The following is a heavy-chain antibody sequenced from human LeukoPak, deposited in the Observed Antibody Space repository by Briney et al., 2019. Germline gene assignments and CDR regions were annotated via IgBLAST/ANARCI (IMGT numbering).Heavy chain of an antibody. D-gene: IGHD4-17*01. CDR1: GYTFTGYY. V-gene: IGHV1-2*02. J-gene: IGHJ3*02. Sequence: ASVKVSCKASGYTFTGYYMHWVRQAPGQGLEWMGWINPNSGGTNYAQKFQGRVTMTRDTSISTAYMELSRLRSEDTAVHYCARGNQPGGDYSAFDIWGQGTMVTVSS. CDR3: ARGNQPGGDYSAFDI. CDR2: INPNSGGT.